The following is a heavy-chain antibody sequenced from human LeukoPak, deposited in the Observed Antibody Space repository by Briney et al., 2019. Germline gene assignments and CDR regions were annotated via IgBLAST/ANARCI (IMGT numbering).Heavy chain of an antibody. V-gene: IGHV3-21*01. J-gene: IGHJ5*02. CDR1: GFTFGSYD. Sequence: TGGSLRLSCTASGFTFGSYDMNWVRQAPGKGLEWVSTISTGSNYIYYADSVEGRFTISRDNAKGSLYLQMSSLRAEDTAVYYCAKNVESKTLIRRSWFDPWGQGTLVTVSS. CDR3: AKNVESKTLIRRSWFDP. CDR2: ISTGSNYI. D-gene: IGHD2-21*01.